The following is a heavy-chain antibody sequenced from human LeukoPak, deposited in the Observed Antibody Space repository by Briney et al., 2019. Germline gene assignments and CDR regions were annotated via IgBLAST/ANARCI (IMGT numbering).Heavy chain of an antibody. D-gene: IGHD2-21*01. J-gene: IGHJ3*01. CDR3: AIIGCYRGVCDFDV. CDR2: IRYDGSNK. Sequence: PGGSLRLSCGASGFPFNSYVMRWVRQAPGKGLEGVAFIRYDGSNKYYADSVKGRFTISRDNSKNTLYLQMNSLRAEDTAVYYCAIIGCYRGVCDFDVWGQGTMVAISS. V-gene: IGHV3-30*02. CDR1: GFPFNSYV.